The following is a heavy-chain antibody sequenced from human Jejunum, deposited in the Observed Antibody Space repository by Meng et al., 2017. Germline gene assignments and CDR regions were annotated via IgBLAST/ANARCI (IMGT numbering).Heavy chain of an antibody. Sequence: GGSLRLSCAASGFSFSGYWMAWVRQAPGKGLEWVASIKEDGSDKYYVDSVKGRFTISKDNAKNSLFLQMNSLRAEDTAIYYCATFSRIWGQGTMVTVSS. CDR2: IKEDGSDK. V-gene: IGHV3-7*01. J-gene: IGHJ3*02. CDR1: GFSFSGYW. CDR3: ATFSRI. D-gene: IGHD2/OR15-2a*01.